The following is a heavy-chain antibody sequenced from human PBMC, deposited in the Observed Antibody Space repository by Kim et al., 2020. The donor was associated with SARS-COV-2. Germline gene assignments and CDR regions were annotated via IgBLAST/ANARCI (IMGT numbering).Heavy chain of an antibody. Sequence: SETLSLTCAVYGGSFSGYYWSWIRQPPGKGLEWIGEINHSGSTNYNPSLKSRVTISVDTSKNQFSLKLSSVTAADTAVYYCARGRLNWGSYRHYGMDVWGQGTTVTVSS. D-gene: IGHD3-16*02. J-gene: IGHJ6*02. CDR2: INHSGST. V-gene: IGHV4-34*01. CDR1: GGSFSGYY. CDR3: ARGRLNWGSYRHYGMDV.